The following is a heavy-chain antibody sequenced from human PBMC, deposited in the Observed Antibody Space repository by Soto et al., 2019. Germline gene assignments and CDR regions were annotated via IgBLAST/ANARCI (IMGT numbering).Heavy chain of an antibody. CDR2: IDPSYSYT. D-gene: IGHD3-3*01. Sequence: EXLKIYCKCSGYXFTSYLLIWVRHMPGKGLEFMGRIDPSYSYTNYSPSFQGHVTISADKSIRTAYLKWRSPKASDNAMYYCAIDSDYDFWSGYFLLGAFDIWGQGTMGTVS. J-gene: IGHJ3*02. V-gene: IGHV5-10-1*01. CDR3: AIDSDYDFWSGYFLLGAFDI. CDR1: GYXFTSYL.